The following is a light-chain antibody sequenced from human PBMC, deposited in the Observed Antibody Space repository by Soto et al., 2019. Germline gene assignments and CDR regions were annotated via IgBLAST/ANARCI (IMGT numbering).Light chain of an antibody. Sequence: QSALTQPPSASGSPGQSVTISCTGTNSDVGGYNYVSWYQQRPGKVPKVIIYEVTKRPSGVPDRFSGSKSGNTASLTVSGLQAEDEADYFCSSYANNNNMLVFGTGTKLTVL. V-gene: IGLV2-8*01. CDR1: NSDVGGYNY. J-gene: IGLJ1*01. CDR3: SSYANNNNMLV. CDR2: EVT.